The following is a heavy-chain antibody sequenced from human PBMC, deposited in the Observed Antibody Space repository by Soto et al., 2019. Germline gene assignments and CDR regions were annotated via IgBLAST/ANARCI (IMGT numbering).Heavy chain of an antibody. CDR2: INAGNGDT. CDR3: AGGDLSDV. D-gene: IGHD3-16*01. J-gene: IGHJ6*02. Sequence: QVLLVQSGAEEKKPGASVKVSCKASGYTFTSYPMHWVRQAGQRLEWMGWINAGNGDTKYSQKFQGRVTMTRDPSESTDLMELSSLISEYTAVYYCAGGDLSDVWGQGTTVTVSS. V-gene: IGHV1-3*05. CDR1: GYTFTSYP.